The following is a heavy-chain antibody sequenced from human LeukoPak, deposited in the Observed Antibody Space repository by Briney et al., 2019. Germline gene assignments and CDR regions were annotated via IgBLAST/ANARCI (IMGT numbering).Heavy chain of an antibody. CDR1: GFTFSSFW. CDR2: IKEDGSQK. Sequence: PGGSLRLSCAASGFTFSSFWMTWVRQAPGKGLEWVANIKEDGSQKYYVDSVKGRFTISRDNAKNSLFLQTNSLRVDDTAVYYCARDSGWFRFDYWGQGTPVTVSS. J-gene: IGHJ4*02. D-gene: IGHD6-19*01. V-gene: IGHV3-7*03. CDR3: ARDSGWFRFDY.